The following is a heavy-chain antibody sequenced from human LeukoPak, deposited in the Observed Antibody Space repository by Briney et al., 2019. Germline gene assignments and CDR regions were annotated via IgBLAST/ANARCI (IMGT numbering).Heavy chain of an antibody. CDR1: GGTFSSYA. V-gene: IGHV1-69*04. J-gene: IGHJ6*02. Sequence: SVKVSCKASGGTFSSYAISWVRQAPGQGLEWMGRIIPILGIANYAQKFQGRVTITADKSTSTAYMELSSLRSEDTAVYYCARDSADGYNYLAYYYYGMDVWGQGTTVTVSS. CDR2: IIPILGIA. CDR3: ARDSADGYNYLAYYYYGMDV. D-gene: IGHD5-24*01.